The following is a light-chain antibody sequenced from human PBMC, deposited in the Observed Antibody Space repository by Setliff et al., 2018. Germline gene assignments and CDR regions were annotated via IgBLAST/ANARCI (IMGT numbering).Light chain of an antibody. V-gene: IGKV1-6*01. Sequence: AVQMTQSPSSLSASVGDRVTITCRADQEIGGDLGWYQQKAGKAPKLLIYASSILQSGVPPRFSGSRSGPDFTLTISNLQPEDFATYYCLQDFHYPLTFGQGTRLEIK. CDR1: QEIGGD. CDR2: ASS. J-gene: IGKJ5*01. CDR3: LQDFHYPLT.